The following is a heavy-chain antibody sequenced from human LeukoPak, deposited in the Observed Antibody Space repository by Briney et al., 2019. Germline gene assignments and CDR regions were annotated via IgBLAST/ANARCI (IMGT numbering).Heavy chain of an antibody. J-gene: IGHJ4*02. CDR1: GTSINNKKW. V-gene: IGHV4-4*02. D-gene: IGHD5-24*01. Sequence: SETLSLTCAVSGTSINNKKWWSWVRQPPGKGPEWIGEIYQSGSTNYNPSLKSRVTISVDTSKNQFSLKLSSVTAADTAVYYCARGSRRDSGPLDYWGQGTLVTVSS. CDR3: ARGSRRDSGPLDY. CDR2: IYQSGST.